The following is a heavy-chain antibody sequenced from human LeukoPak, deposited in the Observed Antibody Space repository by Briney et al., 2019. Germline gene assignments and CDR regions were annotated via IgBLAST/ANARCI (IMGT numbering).Heavy chain of an antibody. D-gene: IGHD5-12*01. CDR3: ARDKWPYSGYDSPRPDY. CDR2: ISAYIGNT. Sequence: GASVKVSCKASGYTFTSYGISWVRQAPGQGLEWTGWISAYIGNTNYAQKLQGRVTMTTDTSTSTAYMELRSLRSDDTAVYYCARDKWPYSGYDSPRPDYWGQGTLVTVSS. J-gene: IGHJ4*02. CDR1: GYTFTSYG. V-gene: IGHV1-18*01.